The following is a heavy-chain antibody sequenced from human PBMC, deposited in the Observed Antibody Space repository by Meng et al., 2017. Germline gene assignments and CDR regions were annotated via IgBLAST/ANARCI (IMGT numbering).Heavy chain of an antibody. D-gene: IGHD6-6*01. J-gene: IGHJ4*02. CDR3: AKVEYSSSLGCFDY. Sequence: QVQRVQYVLELKKPGASVKVSCNASGYTFTSYAMNWVRQAPGQGLEWMGWINTNTGNPTYAQGFTGRFVFSLDTSVSTAYLQISGLKAEDTAVYYCAKVEYSSSLGCFDYWGQGTLVTVSS. CDR1: GYTFTSYA. V-gene: IGHV7-4-1*02. CDR2: INTNTGNP.